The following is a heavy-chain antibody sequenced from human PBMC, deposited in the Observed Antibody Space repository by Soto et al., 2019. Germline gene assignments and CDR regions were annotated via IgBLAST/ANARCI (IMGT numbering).Heavy chain of an antibody. CDR2: MNPNSGNT. Sequence: QVQLLQSGAEVKKPGTSVRVSCRASGYTFKDYDINWVRRAPGQGLEWMGWMNPNSGNTAYARKFHDRITMTRSVSARTAFMELSSLTPDDTAVYYCALRMTWSLWCFDLWGSGTQVTVSS. J-gene: IGHJ2*01. CDR1: GYTFKDYD. V-gene: IGHV1-8*01. CDR3: ALRMTWSLWCFDL. D-gene: IGHD3-3*01.